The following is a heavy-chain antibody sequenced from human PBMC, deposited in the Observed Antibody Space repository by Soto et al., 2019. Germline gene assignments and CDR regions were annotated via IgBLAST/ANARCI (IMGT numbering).Heavy chain of an antibody. Sequence: SETLSLTCTVSGGSISSYYWSWIRQPPGKGLEWIGYIYYSGSTNYNPSLESRVTISVDTSKNQFSLKLSSVTAADTAVYYCARWGSGWYRAYYYYGMDVWGQGTTVTVSS. D-gene: IGHD6-19*01. V-gene: IGHV4-59*01. J-gene: IGHJ6*02. CDR3: ARWGSGWYRAYYYYGMDV. CDR2: IYYSGST. CDR1: GGSISSYY.